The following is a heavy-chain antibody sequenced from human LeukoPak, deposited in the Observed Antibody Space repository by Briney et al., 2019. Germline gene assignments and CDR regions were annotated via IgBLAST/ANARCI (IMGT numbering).Heavy chain of an antibody. Sequence: GGSPRLSCAASGFNLDSYAMSWVRQAPGGGLEWVSLIGYSGPTSFYADAVKRRFTISRDNSKDTVYLQMNRLRAGDTAVYYCAKSLGRHTFDYWGQGTLVTVSS. V-gene: IGHV3-23*01. D-gene: IGHD1-26*01. CDR3: AKSLGRHTFDY. J-gene: IGHJ4*02. CDR1: GFNLDSYA. CDR2: IGYSGPTS.